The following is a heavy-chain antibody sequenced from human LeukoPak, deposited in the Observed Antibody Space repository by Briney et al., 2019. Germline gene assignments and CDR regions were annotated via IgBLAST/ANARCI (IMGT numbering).Heavy chain of an antibody. V-gene: IGHV3-23*01. CDR3: AKATYYDILTGYYNVAPNFDY. Sequence: GGSLRLSCAASGFTFSSYAMSWVRQAPGKGLEWVSAISGSGGSTYYADSVKGRFTISRDNSKNTLYLQMNSLRAEDTAVYYCAKATYYDILTGYYNVAPNFDYWGQGTLVTVSS. J-gene: IGHJ4*02. D-gene: IGHD3-9*01. CDR1: GFTFSSYA. CDR2: ISGSGGST.